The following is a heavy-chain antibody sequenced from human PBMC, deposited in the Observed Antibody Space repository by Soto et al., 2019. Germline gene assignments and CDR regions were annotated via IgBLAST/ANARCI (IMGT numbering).Heavy chain of an antibody. J-gene: IGHJ4*02. CDR1: GYTFTSYA. CDR3: ARDRLLWFGELFTRADY. D-gene: IGHD3-10*01. V-gene: IGHV1-3*01. Sequence: QVPLVQSGAEVKKPGASVKVSCKASGYTFTSYAMHWVRQAPGQRLEWMGWINAGNGNTKYSQKFQGRVTITRDTSASTAYMELSSLRSEDTAVYYCARDRLLWFGELFTRADYWGQGTLVTVSS. CDR2: INAGNGNT.